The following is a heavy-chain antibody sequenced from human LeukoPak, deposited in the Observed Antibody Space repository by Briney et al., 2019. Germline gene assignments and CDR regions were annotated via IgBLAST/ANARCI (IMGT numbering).Heavy chain of an antibody. CDR1: GGTFSSYA. CDR3: ARGVGATTYGAFDI. J-gene: IGHJ3*02. Sequence: SVKVSCKASGGTFSSYAISWVRQVPGQGLEWMGGIIPIFGTANYAQKFQGRVTITADESTSTAYMELSSLRSEDTAVYYCARGVGATTYGAFDIWGQGTMVTVSS. CDR2: IIPIFGTA. V-gene: IGHV1-69*13. D-gene: IGHD1-26*01.